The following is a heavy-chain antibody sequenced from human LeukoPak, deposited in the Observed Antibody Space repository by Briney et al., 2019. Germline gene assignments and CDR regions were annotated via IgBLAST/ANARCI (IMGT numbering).Heavy chain of an antibody. CDR1: GFTFSSLD. V-gene: IGHV3-33*01. D-gene: IGHD5-12*01. Sequence: GGSLRLSCAASGFTFSSLDMHRVRQAPGKGLEWVAVIWSDGSNKYYADSVKGRFTISRDNSKNTLYLQMNSLRAEDTAVYYCARGQMWLPLMYGYFDLWGRGTLVTVSS. CDR2: IWSDGSNK. CDR3: ARGQMWLPLMYGYFDL. J-gene: IGHJ2*01.